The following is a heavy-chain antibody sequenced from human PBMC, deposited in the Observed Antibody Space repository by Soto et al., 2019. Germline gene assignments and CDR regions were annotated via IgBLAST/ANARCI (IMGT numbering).Heavy chain of an antibody. V-gene: IGHV3-30*18. CDR3: AKGQHCSTTSCYFYFYGMDV. CDR1: GFIFNTYG. CDR2: ISYDGSNK. D-gene: IGHD2-2*01. J-gene: IGHJ6*02. Sequence: QVQLVESGGGVVQPGRSLRLSCAASGFIFNTYGMHWVRQAPGKGLEWVAVISYDGSNKYYVGSVKGRLTISRDNSKNTLYLQMNSLRAEDTAVYYCAKGQHCSTTSCYFYFYGMDVWGQGTKVAVSS.